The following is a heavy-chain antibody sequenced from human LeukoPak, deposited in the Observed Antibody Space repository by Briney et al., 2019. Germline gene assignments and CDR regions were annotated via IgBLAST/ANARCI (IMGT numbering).Heavy chain of an antibody. CDR1: GYSINSGYT. V-gene: IGHV4-38-2*02. D-gene: IGHD1-14*01. Sequence: SETLSLTCTVSGYSINSGYTWGWIRQPPGKGLEWIGNIYHSGGTYYNPSLTSRVTISVDTSKNQFSLKLNSVTAADTAVYFCARWYWYMDVWGKGTTVTVSS. CDR2: IYHSGGT. CDR3: ARWYWYMDV. J-gene: IGHJ6*03.